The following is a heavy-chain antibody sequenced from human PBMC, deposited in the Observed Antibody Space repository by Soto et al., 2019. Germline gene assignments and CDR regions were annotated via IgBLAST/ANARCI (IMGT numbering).Heavy chain of an antibody. CDR2: ISYNEIT. CDR3: ARDQGLDSYYYYGLDV. V-gene: IGHV4-31*03. J-gene: IGHJ6*02. CDR1: GGSISSGGYY. D-gene: IGHD6-6*01. Sequence: SETLSLTCTVSGGSISSGGYYWSWIRQHPGKGLEWIGYISYNEITIYNPSLKSRVTISADTSQNQFSLNLRSVTAADTAIYYCARDQGLDSYYYYGLDVWGQGTTVTV.